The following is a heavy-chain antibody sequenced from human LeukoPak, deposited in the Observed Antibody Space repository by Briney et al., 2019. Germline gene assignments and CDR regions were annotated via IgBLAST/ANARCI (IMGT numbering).Heavy chain of an antibody. CDR2: INPNSGGT. CDR1: GYTFTGYY. V-gene: IGHV1-2*02. CDR3: ARALHPIFGVVISLYFDY. D-gene: IGHD3-3*01. J-gene: IGHJ4*02. Sequence: ASVKVSCKASGYTFTGYYMHWVRQAPGQGLEWMGWINPNSGGTNYAQKSQGRVTMTRDTSISTAYMELSRLRSDDTAVYYCARALHPIFGVVISLYFDYWGQGTLVTVSS.